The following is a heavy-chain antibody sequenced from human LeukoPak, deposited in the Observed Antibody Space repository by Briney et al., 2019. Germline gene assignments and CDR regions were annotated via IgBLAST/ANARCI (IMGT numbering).Heavy chain of an antibody. J-gene: IGHJ4*02. CDR2: ISDSGSTI. CDR3: ARVLEAASFDY. CDR1: GFTFSNHE. V-gene: IGHV3-48*03. Sequence: GGSLRLSCAASGFTFSNHEMNWVRQAPGKGLEWISYISDSGSTIYYSDSVKGRFTISRDNAKNSLYLQMNSLRAEDTAVYYCARVLEAASFDYWGQGILVTVSS. D-gene: IGHD6-25*01.